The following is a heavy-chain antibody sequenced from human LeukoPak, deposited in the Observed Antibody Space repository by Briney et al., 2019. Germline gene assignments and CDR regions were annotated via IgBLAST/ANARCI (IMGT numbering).Heavy chain of an antibody. D-gene: IGHD3-10*01. Sequence: PSETLSLTCTVSGGSISSYYWSWIRQPPGKGLEWIGYIYYSGSTNYKPSLKSRVTISVDTSKNQFSLKLSSVTAADTAVYYCARGNHYYGSGSYYNGGAFDIWGQGTMVTVSS. V-gene: IGHV4-59*01. CDR3: ARGNHYYGSGSYYNGGAFDI. J-gene: IGHJ3*02. CDR2: IYYSGST. CDR1: GGSISSYY.